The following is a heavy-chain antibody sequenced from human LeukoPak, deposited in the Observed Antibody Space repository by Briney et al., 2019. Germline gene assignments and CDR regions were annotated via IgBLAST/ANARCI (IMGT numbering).Heavy chain of an antibody. Sequence: GGSLRLSCAASGFTVGSTYMSWVRQAPGKGLEWVSLIYSGGSTYYADSVKGSCTISRNSFKNTLYLQMNSLRAEDTAVYYCATSLDLDSVGAFDYWGQGTLVTVSS. CDR1: GFTVGSTY. CDR2: IYSGGST. CDR3: ATSLDLDSVGAFDY. D-gene: IGHD1-26*01. J-gene: IGHJ4*02. V-gene: IGHV3-66*01.